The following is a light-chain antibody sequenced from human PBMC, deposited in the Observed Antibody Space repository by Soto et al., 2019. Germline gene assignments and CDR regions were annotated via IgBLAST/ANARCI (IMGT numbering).Light chain of an antibody. J-gene: IGKJ5*01. V-gene: IGKV1-39*01. CDR2: AAS. CDR3: QQSYSTPPST. CDR1: QSISSY. Sequence: DIQMTQSPSSLSASVGDRVTITCRASQSISSYLNWYQQKPGKAPILLIYAASRLQSGVPSRFSGSGSGTDFTLTISSLQPEDFATYYCQQSYSTPPSTFGQGTRLEIK.